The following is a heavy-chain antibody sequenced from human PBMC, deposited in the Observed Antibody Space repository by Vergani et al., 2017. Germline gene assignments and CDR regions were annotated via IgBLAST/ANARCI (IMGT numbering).Heavy chain of an antibody. J-gene: IGHJ6*03. CDR2: IYYSGST. CDR1: GGSISSYY. V-gene: IGHV4-59*01. Sequence: QVQLQESGPGLVKPSETLSLTCTVSGGSISSYYWSWIRQPPGKGLEWIGYIYYSGSTNYNPSLKSRVTISVDTSKNQFSLKLSSVTAADTAVYYCAGLIGYEYIWGSYRGLDYYYMDVWGKGTTVTVSS. CDR3: AGLIGYEYIWGSYRGLDYYYMDV. D-gene: IGHD3-16*02.